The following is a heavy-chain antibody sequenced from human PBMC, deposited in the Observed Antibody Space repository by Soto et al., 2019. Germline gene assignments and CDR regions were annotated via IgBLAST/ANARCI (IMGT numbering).Heavy chain of an antibody. CDR2: ISAYXXNX. V-gene: IGHV1-18*01. CDR3: ATEKPRNYYYYGMDV. Sequence: GASVKVSCKASGYTFTSYGISLVRQAPGQGIEWMGWISAYXXNXXXXXKXXGRVTKTTDTSTSTAYMELRSLRSDDTAVYYCATEKPRNYYYYGMDVWGQGTTVTASS. CDR1: GYTFTSYG. J-gene: IGHJ6*02.